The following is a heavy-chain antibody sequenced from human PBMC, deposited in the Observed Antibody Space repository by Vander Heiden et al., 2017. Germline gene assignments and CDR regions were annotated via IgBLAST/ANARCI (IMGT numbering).Heavy chain of an antibody. CDR3: AITGDSSSWANWFDP. CDR1: GGSISSSSYY. Sequence: QLQLPESCPGLVKPSETLSPTCTVSGGSISSSSYYWGWIRQPPGKGLEWIGSIYYSGSTYYNPSLKSRVTISVDTSKNQFSLKLSSVTAADTAVYYCAITGDSSSWANWFDPWGQGTLVTVSS. J-gene: IGHJ5*02. V-gene: IGHV4-39*01. CDR2: IYYSGST. D-gene: IGHD6-13*01.